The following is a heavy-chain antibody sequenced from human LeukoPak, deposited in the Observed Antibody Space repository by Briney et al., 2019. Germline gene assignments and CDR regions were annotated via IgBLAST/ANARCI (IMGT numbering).Heavy chain of an antibody. D-gene: IGHD6-13*01. CDR3: ARGYSSSWDDAFDI. J-gene: IGHJ3*02. CDR1: EYTFASYY. CDR2: INPTGGST. Sequence: ASVTVSFKASEYTFASYYMHWVRQAPGQGLEWMGIINPTGGSTSYAQKFQGRVTMTRDTSTSTVYMELSSLRSEDTAVYYCARGYSSSWDDAFDIWGQGTMVTVSS. V-gene: IGHV1-46*01.